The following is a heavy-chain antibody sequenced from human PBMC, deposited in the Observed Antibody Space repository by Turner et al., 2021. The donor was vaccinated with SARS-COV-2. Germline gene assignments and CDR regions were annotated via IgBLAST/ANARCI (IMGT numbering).Heavy chain of an antibody. V-gene: IGHV1-2*02. CDR3: ARSIVVVPAAISY. J-gene: IGHJ4*02. D-gene: IGHD2-2*02. Sequence: QVQLVQSGAEVKKPGASVKVSCKASGYTFTGYYMHWVRQAPGQGLEWMGWINPNSGGTNYAQKFQGRVTMTRDMFISTAYMELSRLRSDDTAVYYCARSIVVVPAAISYWGQGTLVTVSS. CDR1: GYTFTGYY. CDR2: INPNSGGT.